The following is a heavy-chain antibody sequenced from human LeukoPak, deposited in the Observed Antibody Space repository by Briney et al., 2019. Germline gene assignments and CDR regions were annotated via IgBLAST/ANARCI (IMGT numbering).Heavy chain of an antibody. V-gene: IGHV1-18*01. CDR3: ARGATGYYATRVYYYYYMDV. D-gene: IGHD3-9*01. Sequence: ASVKVSCKASGYTFTSYGISWVRQAPGQGLEWMGWISAYNGNTNYAQKLQGRVTMTTDTSTSTAYMELGSLRSDDTAVYYCARGATGYYATRVYYYYYMDVWGKGTTVTISS. J-gene: IGHJ6*03. CDR1: GYTFTSYG. CDR2: ISAYNGNT.